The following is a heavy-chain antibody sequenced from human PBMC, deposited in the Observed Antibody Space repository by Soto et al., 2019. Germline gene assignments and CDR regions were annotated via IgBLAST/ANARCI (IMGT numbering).Heavy chain of an antibody. CDR1: GFTFSSYA. CDR3: AKDTYGGNFNGYFDY. CDR2: ISGSGGST. J-gene: IGHJ4*02. Sequence: EVQLLESGGGLVQPGGSLRLSCAASGFTFSSYAMSWVRQAPGKGLEWVSAISGSGGSTYYADSVKGRFTISRDNSKNTLYLQINSLRAEDTAVYYCAKDTYGGNFNGYFDYWGQGTLVTVSS. D-gene: IGHD4-17*01. V-gene: IGHV3-23*01.